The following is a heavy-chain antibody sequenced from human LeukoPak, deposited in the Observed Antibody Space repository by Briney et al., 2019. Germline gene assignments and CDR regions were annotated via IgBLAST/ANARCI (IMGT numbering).Heavy chain of an antibody. D-gene: IGHD5-24*01. J-gene: IGHJ6*03. CDR3: ARLATALYYYMDV. CDR1: GFTFSSYW. CDR2: IKQDGSEK. Sequence: GGSLRLSCAASGFTFSSYWMSWVRQAPGKGLEWVANIKQDGSEKYYVDSVKGRFTISRDNAKNSLYLQMNSLRAEDTAVYYCARLATALYYYMDVWGKGTTVTVSS. V-gene: IGHV3-7*01.